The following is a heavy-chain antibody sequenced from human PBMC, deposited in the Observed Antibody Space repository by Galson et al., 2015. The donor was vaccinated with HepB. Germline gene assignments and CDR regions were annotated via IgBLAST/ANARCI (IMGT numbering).Heavy chain of an antibody. CDR2: ISWNSGSI. D-gene: IGHD1-26*01. Sequence: SLRLSCAASGFTFDDYAMHWVRQAPGKGLEWVSGISWNSGSIGYADSVKGRFTISRDNAKNSLYLQMNSLRAEDTAVYYCARDWSGSYPNFDYWGQGTLVIVSS. J-gene: IGHJ4*02. CDR3: ARDWSGSYPNFDY. V-gene: IGHV3-9*01. CDR1: GFTFDDYA.